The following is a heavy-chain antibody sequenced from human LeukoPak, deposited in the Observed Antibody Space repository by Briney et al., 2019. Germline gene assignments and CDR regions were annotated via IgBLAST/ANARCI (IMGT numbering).Heavy chain of an antibody. Sequence: QSGGSLRLSCAASGFTFSSYAMSWVRQAPGKGLEWVSAISGSGGSTYYADSVKGRFTISRDNSKNTLYVQMNSLRAEDTAVYYCAKVALAYCGGDCYYNYWGQGTLVTVSS. D-gene: IGHD2-21*01. V-gene: IGHV3-23*01. CDR3: AKVALAYCGGDCYYNY. J-gene: IGHJ4*02. CDR2: ISGSGGST. CDR1: GFTFSSYA.